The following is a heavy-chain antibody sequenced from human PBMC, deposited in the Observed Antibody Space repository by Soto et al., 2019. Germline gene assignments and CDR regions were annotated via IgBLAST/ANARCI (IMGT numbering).Heavy chain of an antibody. CDR1: GITFSGYW. V-gene: IGHV3-74*01. J-gene: IGHJ4*02. Sequence: EVPLVESGGGSVQPGGSLRLSCVASGITFSGYWMHWVRQVPGKGLVWVARVDSDGSGTSYADSVKGRFTISRDNAKNTRYLQMNSLRVEDTAVYYCATVFEHWGQGIPVTVSS. CDR2: VDSDGSGT. CDR3: ATVFEH.